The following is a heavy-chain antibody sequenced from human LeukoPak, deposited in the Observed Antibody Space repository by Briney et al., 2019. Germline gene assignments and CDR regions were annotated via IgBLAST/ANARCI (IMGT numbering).Heavy chain of an antibody. Sequence: GGSLRLSCAASGFTFSNYAMTWVRQAPGKGLEWVSGISGRVGNTYYADAVKGRFTISRDNSKNTLYLQLNSLRADDTAVYYCAKTMYFYDSSGYYYFQHWGQGPLVTVSS. CDR3: AKTMYFYDSSGYYYFQH. CDR2: ISGRVGNT. V-gene: IGHV3-23*01. D-gene: IGHD3-22*01. J-gene: IGHJ1*01. CDR1: GFTFSNYA.